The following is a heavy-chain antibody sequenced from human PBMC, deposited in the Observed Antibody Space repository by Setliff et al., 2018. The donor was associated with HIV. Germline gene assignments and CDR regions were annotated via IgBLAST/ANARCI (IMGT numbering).Heavy chain of an antibody. CDR3: ARVRGSSGWYVFDY. CDR2: IYHSGST. J-gene: IGHJ4*02. D-gene: IGHD6-19*01. V-gene: IGHV4-38-2*01. CDR1: GYSISSGYY. Sequence: SETLSLTCAVSGYSISSGYYWGWIWQPPGKGLEWIGTIYHSGSTYYNPSLKSRLTISVDTSKNQFSLKLNSVTAADTAVYYCARVRGSSGWYVFDYWGQGTLVTVSS.